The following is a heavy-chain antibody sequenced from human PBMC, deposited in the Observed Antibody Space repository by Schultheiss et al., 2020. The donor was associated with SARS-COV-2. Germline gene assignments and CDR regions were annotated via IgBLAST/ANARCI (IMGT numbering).Heavy chain of an antibody. J-gene: IGHJ4*02. D-gene: IGHD4-11*01. CDR2: ISGSGGST. CDR1: GFTFSSYA. CDR3: AGKLQSAY. V-gene: IGHV3-23*01. Sequence: GGSLRLSCAASGFTFSSYAMSWVSQAPGKGLEWVSAISGSGGSTYYADSVRGRFTISRDTSKNTLYLQMNSLTAEDTAMYYCAGKLQSAYWGQGTLVTVSS.